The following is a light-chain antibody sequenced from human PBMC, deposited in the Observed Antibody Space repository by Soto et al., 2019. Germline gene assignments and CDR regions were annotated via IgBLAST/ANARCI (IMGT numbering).Light chain of an antibody. CDR1: SSDVGGYNY. J-gene: IGLJ3*02. V-gene: IGLV2-8*01. CDR2: DVS. CDR3: YSYAGTNNVL. Sequence: QSVLTQPPSASGSPGQSVTISCTGTSSDVGGYNYVSWYQKHPGKAPKLMIYDVSERPSGVPARFSGSNSGNTASLPVSGLQAEYEAYYYCYSYAGTNNVLFGGGTKVTVL.